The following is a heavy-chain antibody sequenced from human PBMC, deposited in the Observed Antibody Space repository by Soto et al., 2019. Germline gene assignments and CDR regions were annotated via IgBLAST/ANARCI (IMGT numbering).Heavy chain of an antibody. Sequence: GSGPTLVNPTQTLTLTCTFSGFSLSTSGVGVGWIRQPPGKALEWLALIYWDDDKRYSPSLKSRLTITKDTSKNQVALTMTNMDPVDTATYYCAQVLIAAAGTPPFDYWGQGTLVTVSS. CDR2: IYWDDDK. J-gene: IGHJ4*02. V-gene: IGHV2-5*02. CDR3: AQVLIAAAGTPPFDY. CDR1: GFSLSTSGVG. D-gene: IGHD6-13*01.